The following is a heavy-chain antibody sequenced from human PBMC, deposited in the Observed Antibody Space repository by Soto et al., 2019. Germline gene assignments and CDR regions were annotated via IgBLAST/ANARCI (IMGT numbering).Heavy chain of an antibody. Sequence: SETLCLTCTLSGGSVRAPDWWNWVRQSPDKGMEWIAEVHISGHSNYNPSLSSRVSVSIDSSKNQFYLNLNSVTAADTAIYYCARVRQGCSANICYFDPWCQGTQDTVSS. CDR1: GGSVRAPDW. J-gene: IGHJ5*01. CDR3: ARVRQGCSANICYFDP. D-gene: IGHD2-15*01. V-gene: IGHV4-4*02. CDR2: VHISGHS.